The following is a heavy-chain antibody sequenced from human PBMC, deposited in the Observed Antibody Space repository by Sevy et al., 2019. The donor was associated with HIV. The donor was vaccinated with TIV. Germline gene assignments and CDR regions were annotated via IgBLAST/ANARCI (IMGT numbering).Heavy chain of an antibody. V-gene: IGHV4-39*01. J-gene: IGHJ3*02. Sequence: SETLSLTCIVSGGSITDTPYYWGWIRQPPGKGLEWIGTIHYTGNTYSTLSLKSRLTISADTSNNQFSLKLSSVTAADAAVYYWASLKCSGGSCSPFVAFDIWGQGTKVSVSS. CDR1: GGSITDTPYY. CDR2: IHYTGNT. D-gene: IGHD2-15*01. CDR3: ASLKCSGGSCSPFVAFDI.